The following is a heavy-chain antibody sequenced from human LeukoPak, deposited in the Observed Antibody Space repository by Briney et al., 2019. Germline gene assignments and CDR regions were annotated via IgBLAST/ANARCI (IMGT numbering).Heavy chain of an antibody. CDR2: IYSDGGT. V-gene: IGHV3-53*01. Sequence: SGGPLRLSCAASGFTVSSNYMTWVRQAPGKGLEWVSVIYSDGGTYYADSVKGRFTISRDNSKNTLYLQMNSLRDEDTAVYYCARGRRDTSGSGSFDCWGQGTLVTVSS. J-gene: IGHJ4*02. CDR3: ARGRRDTSGSGSFDC. CDR1: GFTVSSNY. D-gene: IGHD3-22*01.